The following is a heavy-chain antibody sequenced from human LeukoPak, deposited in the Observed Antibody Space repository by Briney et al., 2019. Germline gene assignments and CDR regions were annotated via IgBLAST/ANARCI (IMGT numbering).Heavy chain of an antibody. CDR2: INPSGGST. CDR1: GYTFTSYH. Sequence: ASVKVSCKASGYTFTSYHMHWVRQAPGQGLEWMGIINPSGGSTSYAQKFQGRVTMTRDTSTSTVYMELSSLRSEDTAVYYCARGGGLLWFGDAFDIWGQGTMVTVSS. D-gene: IGHD3-10*01. J-gene: IGHJ3*02. V-gene: IGHV1-46*01. CDR3: ARGGGLLWFGDAFDI.